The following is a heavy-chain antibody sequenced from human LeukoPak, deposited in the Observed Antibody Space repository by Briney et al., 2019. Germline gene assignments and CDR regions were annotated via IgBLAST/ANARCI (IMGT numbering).Heavy chain of an antibody. J-gene: IGHJ6*02. CDR2: TYYRSKWYN. CDR1: GDSVSSNSAA. D-gene: IGHD3-10*01. Sequence: SQTLSLTCAISGDSVSSNSAAWNWIRQSPSRGLEWLGRTYYRSKWYNDYAVSVKSRITINPDTSKNQFSLQLNSVTPEDTAVYYCARGRMVRVRRYYYYGMDVWGQGTTVTVSS. V-gene: IGHV6-1*01. CDR3: ARGRMVRVRRYYYYGMDV.